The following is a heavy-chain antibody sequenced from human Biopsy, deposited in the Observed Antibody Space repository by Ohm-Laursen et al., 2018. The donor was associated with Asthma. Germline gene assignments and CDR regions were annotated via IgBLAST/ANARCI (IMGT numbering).Heavy chain of an antibody. CDR2: IYYSGTT. CDR3: VRGSSSWHHGPFHYYYGLDV. V-gene: IGHV4-39*01. CDR1: SGSGGYMRSGNYY. J-gene: IGHJ6*02. Sequence: SETLSLTCSLSSGSGGYMRSGNYYWGWIRQPPGKGLEWIGSIYYSGTTYYNPSLESRLTVSADTSKNKFSLKLTSVTAADTAVYYCVRGSSSWHHGPFHYYYGLDVWGQGTTATVSS. D-gene: IGHD6-13*01.